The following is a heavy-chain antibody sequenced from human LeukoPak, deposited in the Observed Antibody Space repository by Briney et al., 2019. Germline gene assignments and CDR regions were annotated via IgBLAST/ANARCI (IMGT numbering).Heavy chain of an antibody. CDR1: GFSFSNFG. V-gene: IGHV3-48*02. J-gene: IGHJ6*03. CDR2: ISSTSRTI. D-gene: IGHD5-24*01. Sequence: GGSLRLSCAASGFSFSNFGMNWVRQAPGKGLEWVSYISSTSRTIYYADSVKGRFTLSRDNAENSVYLQMNSLRDEDTAVYFCARDPLRWLQNNYYYYYMDVWGKGTTVTVSS. CDR3: ARDPLRWLQNNYYYYYMDV.